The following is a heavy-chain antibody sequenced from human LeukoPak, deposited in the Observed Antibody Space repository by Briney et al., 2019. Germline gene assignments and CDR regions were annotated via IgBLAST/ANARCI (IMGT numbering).Heavy chain of an antibody. V-gene: IGHV4-39*07. CDR2: IYYSGRT. CDR3: ARVVSGITIFGVVIAHFDY. Sequence: SETLSLTCTVSGGSISSSSYYWGWIRQPPGKGREWIGSIYYSGRTYYNPSLKSRVTISVDTSKNQFSLKLSSVTAADTAVYYCARVVSGITIFGVVIAHFDYWGQGTLVTVSS. D-gene: IGHD3-3*01. J-gene: IGHJ4*02. CDR1: GGSISSSSYY.